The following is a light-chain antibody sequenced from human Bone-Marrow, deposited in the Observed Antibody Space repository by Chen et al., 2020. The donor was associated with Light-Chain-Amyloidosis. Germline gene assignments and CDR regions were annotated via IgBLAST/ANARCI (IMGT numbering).Light chain of an antibody. J-gene: IGLJ3*02. CDR1: SGSIATNY. V-gene: IGLV6-57*01. CDR3: QSYQGSSQGV. Sequence: NFMLTQPHSVSESPGKTVIISCTRSSGSIATNYVQWYQQRPGSSPTTMIYEDDQRPSGVPDQFSGSIDRASDSASLAISGLETGDEADYYCQSYQGSSQGVFGGGTKLTVL. CDR2: EDD.